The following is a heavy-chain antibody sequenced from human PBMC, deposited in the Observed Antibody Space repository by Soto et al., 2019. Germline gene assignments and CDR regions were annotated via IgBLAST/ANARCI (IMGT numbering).Heavy chain of an antibody. J-gene: IGHJ4*02. Sequence: ASETLSLTCTVSGGSISSSSYYWGWIHQPSGKGLEWIGSIYYSGSTYYNPSLKSRVTISVDTSKNQFSLKLSSVTAADTAVYYCASSYGDYVSYWGQGTLVTVSS. D-gene: IGHD4-17*01. V-gene: IGHV4-39*01. CDR2: IYYSGST. CDR1: GGSISSSSYY. CDR3: ASSYGDYVSY.